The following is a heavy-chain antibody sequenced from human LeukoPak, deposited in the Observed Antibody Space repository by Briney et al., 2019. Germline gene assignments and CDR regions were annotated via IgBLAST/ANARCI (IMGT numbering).Heavy chain of an antibody. J-gene: IGHJ4*02. V-gene: IGHV3-11*01. D-gene: IGHD3-3*01. Sequence: PGGSLRLSCAASGFTFSDYYMSWLRQAPGKGLEWVSYISSSGSTIYYADSVKGRFTISRHNAKNSLYLQMNSLSPEDTAVYYCARIIRSPFYFDYWGQGTLVTVSS. CDR3: ARIIRSPFYFDY. CDR2: ISSSGSTI. CDR1: GFTFSDYY.